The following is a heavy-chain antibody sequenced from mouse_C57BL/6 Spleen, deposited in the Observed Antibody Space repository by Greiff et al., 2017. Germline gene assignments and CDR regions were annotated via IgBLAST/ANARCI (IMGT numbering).Heavy chain of an antibody. Sequence: EVHLVESGPGMVKPSQSLSLTCTVTGYSITSGYDWHWIRHFPGNKLECMGYISYSGSTNYNPSLKSRISITHDTSKNHFFLKLNSVTTEDTATYYCARDGGGWYFDVWGTGTTVTVSS. V-gene: IGHV3-1*01. CDR1: GYSITSGYD. CDR3: ARDGGGWYFDV. J-gene: IGHJ1*03. CDR2: ISYSGST.